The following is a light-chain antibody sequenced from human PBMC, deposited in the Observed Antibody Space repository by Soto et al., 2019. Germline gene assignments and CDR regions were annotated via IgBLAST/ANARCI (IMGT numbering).Light chain of an antibody. Sequence: EILLTQSPATLSLSPGERATLSCRASQSVSSYLAWYQQKPGQAPRLLIYDASNRATGIPARFSGSGSGTDFTLTISSLEPEDFAVYYCQQRSNWPPITLGQGTRLEIK. J-gene: IGKJ5*01. V-gene: IGKV3-11*01. CDR1: QSVSSY. CDR3: QQRSNWPPIT. CDR2: DAS.